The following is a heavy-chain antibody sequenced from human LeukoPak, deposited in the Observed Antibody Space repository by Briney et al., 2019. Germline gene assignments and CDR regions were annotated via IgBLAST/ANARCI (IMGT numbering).Heavy chain of an antibody. D-gene: IGHD3-10*01. CDR3: ARERLYSGSGSTFPYYDY. V-gene: IGHV3-7*01. Sequence: GGSLRLSCAASGFTFGIYWMSWARQSPGKGLEWVANIKPDGGEKYYMDSVKGRFTISRDNAKNALYLEMNSLRVEDTTVYYCARERLYSGSGSTFPYYDYWGQGTLVTVSS. CDR2: IKPDGGEK. CDR1: GFTFGIYW. J-gene: IGHJ4*02.